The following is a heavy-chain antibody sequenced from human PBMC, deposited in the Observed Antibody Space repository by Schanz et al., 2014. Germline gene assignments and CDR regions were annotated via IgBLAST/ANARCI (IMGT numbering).Heavy chain of an antibody. CDR3: ARSAGRDFWSGYYTRFDY. CDR1: GYIFINSG. J-gene: IGHJ4*02. CDR2: INTGSGDT. D-gene: IGHD3-3*01. V-gene: IGHV1-3*04. Sequence: QIQLVQSGPEVKKPGATVKVSCKASGYIFINSGISWVRQAPGQRLEWMGWINTGSGDTKYSQNFQGRVTITRDTSASTAYMELSSLRSEDTAVYSCARSAGRDFWSGYYTRFDYWGQGTLVTVSS.